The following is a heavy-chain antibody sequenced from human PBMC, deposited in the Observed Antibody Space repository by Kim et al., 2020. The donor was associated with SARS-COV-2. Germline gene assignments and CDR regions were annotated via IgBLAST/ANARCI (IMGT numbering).Heavy chain of an antibody. CDR3: ARAERLGYCSGGSCYPDRSYYYYGMDV. D-gene: IGHD2-15*01. V-gene: IGHV3-21*01. CDR1: GFTFSSYS. Sequence: GGSLRLSCAASGFTFSSYSMNWVRQAPGKGLEWVSSISSSSSYIYYADSVKGRFTISRDNAKNSLYLQMNSLRAEDTAVYYCARAERLGYCSGGSCYPDRSYYYYGMDVWGQGTTVTVSS. J-gene: IGHJ6*02. CDR2: ISSSSSYI.